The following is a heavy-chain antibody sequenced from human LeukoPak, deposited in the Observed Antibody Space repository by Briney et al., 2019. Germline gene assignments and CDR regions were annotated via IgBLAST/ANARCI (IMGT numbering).Heavy chain of an antibody. Sequence: PGGSLRLSCAASGFTVSSNYMSWVRQAPGKGLEWVSVIYSGGTTHYGDSVKGRFTISRDNSKNTLYLQMNSLRAEDTAVYYCAKDFGRYCSGGSCFPPDAFDIWGQGTMVTVSS. D-gene: IGHD2-15*01. V-gene: IGHV3-66*01. J-gene: IGHJ3*02. CDR3: AKDFGRYCSGGSCFPPDAFDI. CDR2: IYSGGTT. CDR1: GFTVSSNY.